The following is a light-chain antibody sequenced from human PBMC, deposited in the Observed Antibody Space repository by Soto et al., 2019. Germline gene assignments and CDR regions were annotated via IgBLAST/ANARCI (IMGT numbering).Light chain of an antibody. V-gene: IGKV1-6*01. CDR2: PAS. CDR3: QQHYGYPLT. J-gene: IGKJ4*01. CDR1: QDISRA. Sequence: AIQLTQSPSSLSATVGDRVTITCRASQDISRALAWYQQKPGKAPNLLISPASNLQSGVPSRFSGSGSGTDFTLTISGLQRQDFATYWCQQHYGYPLTFGGGSKVEIK.